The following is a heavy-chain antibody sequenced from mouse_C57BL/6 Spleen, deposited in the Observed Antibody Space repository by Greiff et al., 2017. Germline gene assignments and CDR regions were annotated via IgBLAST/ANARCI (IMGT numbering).Heavy chain of an antibody. J-gene: IGHJ2*01. D-gene: IGHD1-1*01. Sequence: QVQLQQPGAELVRPGSSVKLSCKASGYTFTSYWLDWVKQRPGQGLEWIGNIYPSDSETHYNQKFKDKATLTVDKSSSTAYMQLSSLTSEDSAVYYCARSGSSNYYFDYWGQGTTLTVSS. CDR1: GYTFTSYW. CDR2: IYPSDSET. V-gene: IGHV1-61*01. CDR3: ARSGSSNYYFDY.